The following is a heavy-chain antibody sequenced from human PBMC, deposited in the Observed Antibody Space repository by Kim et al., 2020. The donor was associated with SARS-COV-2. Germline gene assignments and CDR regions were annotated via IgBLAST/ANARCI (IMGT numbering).Heavy chain of an antibody. J-gene: IGHJ3*02. CDR1: GDSVSSNSAA. D-gene: IGHD2-2*01. CDR2: TYYRSKWYN. Sequence: SQTLSLTCAISGDSVSSNSAAWNWIRQSPSRGLEWLGRTYYRSKWYNDYAVSVKSRITINPDTSKNQFSLQLNSVTPEDTAVYYCARGGEQYQLLRGHFGFDIWGQGTMVTVSS. V-gene: IGHV6-1*01. CDR3: ARGGEQYQLLRGHFGFDI.